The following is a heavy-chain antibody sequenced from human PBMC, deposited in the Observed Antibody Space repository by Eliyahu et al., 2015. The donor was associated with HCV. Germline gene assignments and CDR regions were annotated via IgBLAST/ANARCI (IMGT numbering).Heavy chain of an antibody. CDR1: GFXFSSYA. Sequence: EVQLLESGGGLVQPGGSLXLSCAASGFXFSSYAXXWVRQAPGKGLEGVSAISGSGAATYYVDSVKGRFTISRDNSKNTLYLQMNSLRAEDTAVYYCAKDRGYCSGGNCYWFDAFDIWGQGTMVTVSS. J-gene: IGHJ3*02. V-gene: IGHV3-23*01. CDR2: ISGSGAAT. D-gene: IGHD2-15*01. CDR3: AKDRGYCSGGNCYWFDAFDI.